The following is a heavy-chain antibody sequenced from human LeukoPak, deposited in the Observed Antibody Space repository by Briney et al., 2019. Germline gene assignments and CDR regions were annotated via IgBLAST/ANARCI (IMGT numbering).Heavy chain of an antibody. CDR3: ARGGEHFDY. CDR2: NSDYNGNT. Sequence: ASVKVSCKAAGSTFNTYGISWVRQPPAQGLEWMGWNSDYNGNTNYAQKLQGRVNMTTDTSTSKVYMELGGLRADDTGVYYCARGGEHFDYWGQGTLVTVSS. J-gene: IGHJ4*02. D-gene: IGHD1/OR15-1a*01. V-gene: IGHV1-18*01. CDR1: GSTFNTYG.